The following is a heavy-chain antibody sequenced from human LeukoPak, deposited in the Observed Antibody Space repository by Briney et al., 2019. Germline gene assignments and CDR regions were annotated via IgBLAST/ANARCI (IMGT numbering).Heavy chain of an antibody. J-gene: IGHJ4*02. CDR1: GFTVTTNY. CDR2: IHGDGRT. CDR3: ATTGGYWTGIFDR. D-gene: IGHD2-8*02. V-gene: IGHV3-53*01. Sequence: GASLRLSCAASGFTVTTNYMTWVRQHPGEGLEWVSGIHGDGRTYYADSVKGRFTISRDSSKNTLYLQMNSLRAEDTAVYYCATTGGYWTGIFDRWGQGTLVTVSS.